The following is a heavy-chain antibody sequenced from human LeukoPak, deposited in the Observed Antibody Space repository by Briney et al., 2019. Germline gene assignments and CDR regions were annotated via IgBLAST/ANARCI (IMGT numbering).Heavy chain of an antibody. J-gene: IGHJ4*01. CDR2: IYHTGNT. D-gene: IGHD3-10*01. Sequence: SETLSLTCTVSGGSISRYYWSWIRQPPGNGLEWIGYIYHTGNTNYNPPLTSRATISVDRSKNQFSLRLSSVTAADTAVYYCAALLWFGDFRFDYWGHGTLVTVSS. CDR3: AALLWFGDFRFDY. CDR1: GGSISRYY. V-gene: IGHV4-59*01.